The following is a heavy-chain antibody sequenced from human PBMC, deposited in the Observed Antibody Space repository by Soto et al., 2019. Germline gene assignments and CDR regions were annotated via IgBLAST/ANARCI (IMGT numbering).Heavy chain of an antibody. D-gene: IGHD3-10*01. CDR3: AKSLRGVMIDYDY. J-gene: IGHJ4*02. CDR2: INAAGSNT. V-gene: IGHV3-23*01. CDR1: GFSFSSYA. Sequence: EVQLLESGGGLVQPGGSLRLSCAASGFSFSSYAVTWVRQAPGKGLEWVSTINAAGSNTYYADSVKGRFTTSRDNSRNTVYLQMTSLRVDATAVYSCAKSLRGVMIDYDYWGQGTLVTVSS.